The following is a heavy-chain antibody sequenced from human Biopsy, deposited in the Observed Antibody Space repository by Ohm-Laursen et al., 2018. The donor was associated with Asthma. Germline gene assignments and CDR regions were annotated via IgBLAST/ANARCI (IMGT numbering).Heavy chain of an antibody. V-gene: IGHV3-7*01. CDR2: IKHDGSEN. Sequence: SLRLSCAASGFTFGDYWMSWVRQVPGRGLEWVANIKHDGSENNHVDSLKGRFTISRDNAKNSLYLQMNSLRAEDTAVYYCARTFHFWSPYHAEHHQLWGQDTLITVSS. CDR3: ARTFHFWSPYHAEHHQL. CDR1: GFTFGDYW. J-gene: IGHJ1*01. D-gene: IGHD3-3*02.